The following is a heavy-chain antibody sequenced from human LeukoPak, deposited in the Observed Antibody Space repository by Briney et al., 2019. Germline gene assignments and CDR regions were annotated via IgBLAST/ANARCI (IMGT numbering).Heavy chain of an antibody. Sequence: GGSLRLSCATSGFTFSSYAISWVRQAPGKGLEWVSSISSSSSYIYYADSVKGRFTISRDNAKNSLYLQMNSLRAEDTAVYYCARGTTYYDSSGYYYVSADAFDIWGQGTMVTVSS. J-gene: IGHJ3*02. D-gene: IGHD3-22*01. V-gene: IGHV3-21*01. CDR1: GFTFSSYA. CDR3: ARGTTYYDSSGYYYVSADAFDI. CDR2: ISSSSSYI.